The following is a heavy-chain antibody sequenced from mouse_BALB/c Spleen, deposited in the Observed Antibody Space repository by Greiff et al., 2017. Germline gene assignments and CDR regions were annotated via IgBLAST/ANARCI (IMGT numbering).Heavy chain of an antibody. CDR1: GFNIKDTY. J-gene: IGHJ3*01. D-gene: IGHD1-2*01. CDR2: IDPANGNT. V-gene: IGHV14-3*02. Sequence: EVMLVESGAELVKPGASVKLSCTASGFNIKDTYMHWVKQRPEQGLEWIGRIDPANGNTKYDPKFQGKATITADTSSNTAYLQLSSLTSEDTAVYYCARDDGYDAYWGQGTLVTVSA. CDR3: ARDDGYDAY.